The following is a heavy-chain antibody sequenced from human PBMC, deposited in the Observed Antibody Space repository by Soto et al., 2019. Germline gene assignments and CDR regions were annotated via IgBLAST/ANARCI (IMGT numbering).Heavy chain of an antibody. CDR2: ISSSGSTI. J-gene: IGHJ3*02. CDR1: GFTFSDYY. Sequence: GGSLRLSCAASGFTFSDYYMSWIRQAPGKGLEWVSYISSSGSTIYYADSVKGRFTTSRDNAKNSLYLQMNSLRAEDTAVYYCARVIQLTTGDAFDIWGQGTMVTVSS. V-gene: IGHV3-11*01. CDR3: ARVIQLTTGDAFDI. D-gene: IGHD1-1*01.